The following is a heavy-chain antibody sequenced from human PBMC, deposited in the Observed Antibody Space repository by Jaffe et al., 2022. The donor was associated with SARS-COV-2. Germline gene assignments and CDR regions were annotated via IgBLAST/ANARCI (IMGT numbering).Heavy chain of an antibody. CDR2: ISDSGDTT. Sequence: EVQLLESGGGLVQPGGSLSLSCAASGFTFSSYAMSWVRQAPGKGLEWVSTISDSGDTTYADSAKGRFTISRDNSKSTVFLQMKTLRADDTAVYFCGKVLTGWNIPLAIDSWGQGTLVTVSS. D-gene: IGHD1-1*01. CDR3: GKVLTGWNIPLAIDS. CDR1: GFTFSSYA. J-gene: IGHJ4*02. V-gene: IGHV3-23*01.